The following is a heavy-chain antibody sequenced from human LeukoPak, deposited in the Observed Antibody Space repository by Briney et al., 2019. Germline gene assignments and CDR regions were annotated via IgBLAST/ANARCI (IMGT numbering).Heavy chain of an antibody. D-gene: IGHD6-13*01. V-gene: IGHV4-34*01. J-gene: IGHJ1*01. CDR1: GGSFSGYY. CDR2: INHSGST. Sequence: PSETLSLTCAVYGGSFSGYYWSWIRQPPGKGLEWIGEINHSGSTNYNPTLKSRVTISVDTSKNQLSLKLSSVTAADTAVYYCARGTGYSSSWKFQHWGQGTLVTVSS. CDR3: ARGTGYSSSWKFQH.